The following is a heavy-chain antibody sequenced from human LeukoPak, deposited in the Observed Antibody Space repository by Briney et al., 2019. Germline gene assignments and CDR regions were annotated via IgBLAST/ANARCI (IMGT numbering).Heavy chain of an antibody. CDR2: IISTGGTI. J-gene: IGHJ3*02. CDR3: AGYSSGWFGAFHI. CDR1: GFTFSDYY. V-gene: IGHV3-11*04. Sequence: GGSLRLSCAASGFTFSDYYMSLIRQAPGKGLEWLSYIISTGGTIYYADSVKGRFTISRDNAKNSLYLQMNSLRAEDTAVYYCAGYSSGWFGAFHIWGQGTMVTVSS. D-gene: IGHD6-19*01.